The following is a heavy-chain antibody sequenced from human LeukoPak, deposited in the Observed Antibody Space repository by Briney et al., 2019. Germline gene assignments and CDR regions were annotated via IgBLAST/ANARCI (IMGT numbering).Heavy chain of an antibody. Sequence: GKSLRLSCAASGFTFSNYGIHWVRQAPGKGLEWVALISYDGNNEYYADSVKGRFTISRDDSKNTLYLQMNSLRAEDTAVYYCAKDLQLHSSGYYVDAFDIWGQGTMVTVSS. J-gene: IGHJ3*02. CDR2: ISYDGNNE. CDR3: AKDLQLHSSGYYVDAFDI. V-gene: IGHV3-30*18. D-gene: IGHD3-22*01. CDR1: GFTFSNYG.